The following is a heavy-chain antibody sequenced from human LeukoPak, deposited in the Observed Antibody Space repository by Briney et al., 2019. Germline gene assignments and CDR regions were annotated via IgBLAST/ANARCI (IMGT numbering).Heavy chain of an antibody. CDR1: GFTLRYYQ. CDR2: INVVNGAI. Sequence: GGSLRLPCATSGFTLRYYQMNWVRQAPGKGLEWVSYINVVNGAIYYADSVKGRFTISGDIATNSVYLQMNSLRAEDTALYYCVRDGNRGYDMDVWGQGTAVTVSS. D-gene: IGHD3-10*01. V-gene: IGHV3-48*01. CDR3: VRDGNRGYDMDV. J-gene: IGHJ6*02.